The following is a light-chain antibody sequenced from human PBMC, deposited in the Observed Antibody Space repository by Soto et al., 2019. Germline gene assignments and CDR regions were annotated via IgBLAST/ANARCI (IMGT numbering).Light chain of an antibody. J-gene: IGKJ5*01. CDR3: QQYNNWPPT. CDR1: QSVYNY. CDR2: GAS. V-gene: IGKV3-15*01. Sequence: EIVMTQSPVNLSMSPGERATLSCRASQSVYNYLAWYQQKPGQAPRLLISGASTRATGIPARFSGSGSGTEFTLTISSLQSEDFAFYYCQQYNNWPPTFGQGKRLEI.